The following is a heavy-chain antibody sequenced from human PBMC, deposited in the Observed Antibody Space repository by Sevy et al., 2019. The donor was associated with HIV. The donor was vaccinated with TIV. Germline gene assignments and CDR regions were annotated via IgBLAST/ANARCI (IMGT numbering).Heavy chain of an antibody. J-gene: IGHJ4*02. CDR3: ARKYDSSGYFDY. D-gene: IGHD3-22*01. Sequence: GGSLRLSCAASGFTFSSYAMNWVRQAPGKGLEWVSGIRGSGGSGDKTNYADSVKGRFTISRDDSKNSLYLQLNSLRAEDTAIYYCARKYDSSGYFDYWGQGTLVTVSS. V-gene: IGHV3-23*01. CDR2: IRGSGGSGDKT. CDR1: GFTFSSYA.